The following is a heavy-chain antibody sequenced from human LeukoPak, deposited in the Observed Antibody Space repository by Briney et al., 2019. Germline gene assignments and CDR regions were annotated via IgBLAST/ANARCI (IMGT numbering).Heavy chain of an antibody. Sequence: SSETLSLTCTVSGGSISSSSYYWGWIRQPPGKGLEWIGSIYYSGSAYYNPSLKSRVTISVDTSKNQFSLKLSSVTAADTAVYYCARGTTVKDYWGQGTLVTVSS. CDR1: GGSISSSSYY. CDR3: ARGTTVKDY. V-gene: IGHV4-39*07. CDR2: IYYSGSA. J-gene: IGHJ4*02. D-gene: IGHD4-11*01.